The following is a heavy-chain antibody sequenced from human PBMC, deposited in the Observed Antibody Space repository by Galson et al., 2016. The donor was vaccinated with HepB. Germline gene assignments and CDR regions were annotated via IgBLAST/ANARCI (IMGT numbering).Heavy chain of an antibody. CDR1: GYKFTSYW. CDR3: ARHELHSNSWYMDS. CDR2: IYPGDSDT. J-gene: IGHJ4*02. V-gene: IGHV5-51*01. Sequence: QSGAEVKKPGESLKISCQGSGYKFTSYWIGWVRHVPGKGLEWMGTIYPGDSDTRYSPSFQGQVTISVDKSISTAYLQWSSLKASDSAMYYCARHELHSNSWYMDSWGQGTLVTVSS. D-gene: IGHD6-13*01.